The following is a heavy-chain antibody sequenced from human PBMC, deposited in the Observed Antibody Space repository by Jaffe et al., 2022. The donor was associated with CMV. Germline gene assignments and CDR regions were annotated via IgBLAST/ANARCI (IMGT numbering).Heavy chain of an antibody. V-gene: IGHV3-9*01. CDR1: GFTFDDYA. CDR3: AKDFGPGGYDILTGYYPYYYGMDV. CDR2: ISWNSGSI. D-gene: IGHD3-9*01. J-gene: IGHJ6*02. Sequence: EVQLVESGGGLVQPGRSLRLSCAASGFTFDDYAMHWVRQAPGKGLEWVSGISWNSGSIGYADSVKGRFTISRDNAKNSLYLQMNSLRAEDTALYYCAKDFGPGGYDILTGYYPYYYGMDVWGQGTTVTVSS.